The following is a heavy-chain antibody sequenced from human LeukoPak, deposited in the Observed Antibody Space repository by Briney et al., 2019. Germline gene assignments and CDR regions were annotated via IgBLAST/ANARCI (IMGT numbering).Heavy chain of an antibody. CDR1: GYTFTGYY. CDR3: ARDKIWFGESDAFDI. Sequence: ASVKVSCKASGYTFTGYYMHWVRQAPGQGLEWMGWINPNSGGTNYAQKFQGRVTMTRDTSISTAYMELSRLRSDDTAVYYCARDKIWFGESDAFDIWGQGIMVTVSS. V-gene: IGHV1-2*02. J-gene: IGHJ3*02. CDR2: INPNSGGT. D-gene: IGHD3-10*01.